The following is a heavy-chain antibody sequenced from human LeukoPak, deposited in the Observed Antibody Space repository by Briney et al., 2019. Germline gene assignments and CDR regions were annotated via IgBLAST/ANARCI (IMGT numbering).Heavy chain of an antibody. D-gene: IGHD3-16*02. CDR2: ISYDGSNK. Sequence: PGGSLRLSCAASGFTFSSYGMHWVRQAPGKGLEWVAVISYDGSNKYYADSVKGRFTISRDNSKNTLYLQMNSLRAEDTAVYYCAKDAYDYVWGSYRFDYWGQGTLVTVSS. CDR3: AKDAYDYVWGSYRFDY. CDR1: GFTFSSYG. J-gene: IGHJ4*02. V-gene: IGHV3-30*18.